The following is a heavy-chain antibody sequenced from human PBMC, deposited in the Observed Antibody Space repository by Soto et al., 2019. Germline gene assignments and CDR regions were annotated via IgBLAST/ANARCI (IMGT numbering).Heavy chain of an antibody. CDR3: ARAQASGWFDP. J-gene: IGHJ5*02. CDR2: INHSGST. Sequence: SETLSLTCAVYGGSFSGYYWSWIRQPPGKGLEWIGEINHSGSTNYNPSLKSRVTISVDTSKNQFSLKLSSVTAADTAVYYCARAQASGWFDPWGQGTLVTVSS. V-gene: IGHV4-34*01. CDR1: GGSFSGYY.